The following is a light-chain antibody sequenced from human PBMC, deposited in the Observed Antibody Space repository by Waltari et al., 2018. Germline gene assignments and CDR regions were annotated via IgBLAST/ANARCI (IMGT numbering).Light chain of an antibody. CDR1: ALPKQL. V-gene: IGLV3-25*03. CDR3: QSADTTSVM. Sequence: SYELTQPPSVSVSPRQTARIHCSGDALPKQLVHWYQQKPGQAPVMLIYKDNERPSGIPERFSGSSSGTTVTLTISEVQAEDEADYYCQSADTTSVMFGGGTKVTVL. CDR2: KDN. J-gene: IGLJ3*02.